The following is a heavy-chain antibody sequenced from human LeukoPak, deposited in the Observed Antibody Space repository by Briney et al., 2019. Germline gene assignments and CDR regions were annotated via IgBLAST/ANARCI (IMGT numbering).Heavy chain of an antibody. CDR2: IKSKTDGGTT. V-gene: IGHV3-15*01. J-gene: IGHJ4*02. CDR1: GFTFSNAW. D-gene: IGHD2-8*01. Sequence: PGGSLRLSCAASGFTFSNAWMSWVRQAPGKGLEWVGRIKSKTDGGTTDYAAPVKGRFTISRDDSKNTLSLQMHSLKTEDTAVYYCTTSTCTNGVCYTSVDCWGQGTLITVSS. CDR3: TTSTCTNGVCYTSVDC.